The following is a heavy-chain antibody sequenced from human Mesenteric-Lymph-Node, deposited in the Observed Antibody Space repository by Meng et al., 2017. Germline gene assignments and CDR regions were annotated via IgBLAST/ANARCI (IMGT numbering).Heavy chain of an antibody. D-gene: IGHD3-16*01. J-gene: IGHJ4*02. V-gene: IGHV4-38-2*01. CDR1: GYSISSGYY. CDR2: IYHSGST. CDR3: LGDRGSYFDY. Sequence: GSLRLSCAVSGYSISSGYYWGWIRQPPGKGLEWIGSIYHSGSTYYNPSLKSRVTISVDTYKNQFSLKLSSVTAADTAVYYCLGDRGSYFDYWGQGTLVTVSS.